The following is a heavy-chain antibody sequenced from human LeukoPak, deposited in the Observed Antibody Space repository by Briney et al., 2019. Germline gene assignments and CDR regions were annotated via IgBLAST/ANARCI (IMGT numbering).Heavy chain of an antibody. J-gene: IGHJ3*01. CDR3: AKERPIYTGYDFEAFDL. Sequence: PGGSLRLSCAASGFTFDDYTMHWVRQAPGKGLEWVSLISWDGGSRHYADSVKGRFAISRDNSKNILCLQMDSLRAEDTAVYFCAKERPIYTGYDFEAFDLWGQGIMVTVSS. CDR2: ISWDGGSR. CDR1: GFTFDDYT. V-gene: IGHV3-43*01. D-gene: IGHD5-12*01.